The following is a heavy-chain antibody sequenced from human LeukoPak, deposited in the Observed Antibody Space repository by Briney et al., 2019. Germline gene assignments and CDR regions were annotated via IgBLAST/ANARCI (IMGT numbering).Heavy chain of an antibody. Sequence: PGGSLRLSCAASGFTLSSYAMTWVRQAPGKGLEWVSTLSSSGGSTYYADSVKGRFTISRDNSKDTLFLQMNSLRAEDTAVYYCAKASRQGAVASPLDYWGQGTPVTVSS. J-gene: IGHJ4*02. CDR3: AKASRQGAVASPLDY. D-gene: IGHD6-19*01. V-gene: IGHV3-23*01. CDR2: LSSSGGST. CDR1: GFTLSSYA.